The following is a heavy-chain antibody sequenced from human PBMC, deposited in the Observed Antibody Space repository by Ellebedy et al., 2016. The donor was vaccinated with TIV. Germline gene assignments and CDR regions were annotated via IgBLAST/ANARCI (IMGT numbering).Heavy chain of an antibody. Sequence: GESLKISCAASGFTFSSYAMNWVRQAPGKGLEWVSAISGSGCTTYYVDSMQGRFTISRDNSKNTLYLQMNSLRAEDTAVYYCARYCSGGSCLSTGCYYAMDVWGQGTTVTVSS. J-gene: IGHJ6*02. CDR2: ISGSGCTT. D-gene: IGHD2-15*01. CDR3: ARYCSGGSCLSTGCYYAMDV. V-gene: IGHV3-23*01. CDR1: GFTFSSYA.